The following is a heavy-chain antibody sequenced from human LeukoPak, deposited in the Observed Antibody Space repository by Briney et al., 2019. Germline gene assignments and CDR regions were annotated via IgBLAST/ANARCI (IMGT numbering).Heavy chain of an antibody. V-gene: IGHV4-38-2*01. D-gene: IGHD1-14*01. CDR3: ARLTGSWYFDL. CDR2: IYHSGST. CDR1: DYSIRSGYF. Sequence: PSETLSLTCEVSDYSIRSGYFWGWIRQPPGKGPEWIGSIYHSGSTYYSPSLKSRVTISVDTSKNQFSLKLNSVTAADTAVYYCARLTGSWYFDLWGRGTLVTVSS. J-gene: IGHJ2*01.